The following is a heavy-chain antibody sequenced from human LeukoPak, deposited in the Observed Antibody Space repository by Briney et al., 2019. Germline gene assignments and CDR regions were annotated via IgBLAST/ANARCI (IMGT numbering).Heavy chain of an antibody. CDR1: GFTLSSYS. D-gene: IGHD2-15*01. CDR2: ISSSSSTI. CDR3: ALRGALNHCSGGSCENN. V-gene: IGHV3-48*02. Sequence: GGSLRLSCAASGFTLSSYSMNWVRQAPGKGLEWVSYISSSSSTIYYADSVKGRFTISRDNAKNSLYLQMNSLRDEDTAVYYCALRGALNHCSGGSCENNWGQGTLVTVSS. J-gene: IGHJ4*02.